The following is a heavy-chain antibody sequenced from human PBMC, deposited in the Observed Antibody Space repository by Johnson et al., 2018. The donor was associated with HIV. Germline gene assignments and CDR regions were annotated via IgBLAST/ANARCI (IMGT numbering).Heavy chain of an antibody. Sequence: VQLVESGGGVVRPGGSLRLSCAASGFTLDDYGMSWVRQAPGKGLEWVSYISSSASGMFYADSVKGRFTISRDNAKNSLFLQMSSLKAEDTAVYYCARDLRPHCGGGSCFHASDVWGQGTMVTVSS. CDR2: ISSSASGM. J-gene: IGHJ3*01. CDR3: ARDLRPHCGGGSCFHASDV. CDR1: GFTLDDYG. D-gene: IGHD2-15*01. V-gene: IGHV3-48*04.